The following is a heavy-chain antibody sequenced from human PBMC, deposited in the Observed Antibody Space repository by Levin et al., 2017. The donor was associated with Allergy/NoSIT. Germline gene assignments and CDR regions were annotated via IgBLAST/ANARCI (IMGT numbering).Heavy chain of an antibody. D-gene: IGHD1-26*01. V-gene: IGHV3-30-3*01. CDR1: GFIFSPYA. Sequence: PGGSLRLSCVASGFIFSPYAMHWVRQAPGKGLEWVAVISNDGNTNYYADSVKGRFTISRDNSKNTMYLQMNNLRAEDTAVYYCTRGRSGNPGYWGQGTLVTVSS. CDR3: TRGRSGNPGY. J-gene: IGHJ4*02. CDR2: ISNDGNTN.